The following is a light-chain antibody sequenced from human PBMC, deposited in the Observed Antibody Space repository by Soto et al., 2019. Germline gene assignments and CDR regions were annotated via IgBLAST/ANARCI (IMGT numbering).Light chain of an antibody. J-gene: IGLJ1*01. CDR3: CSYAGSSTYV. CDR2: EVS. V-gene: IGLV2-23*02. Sequence: QSALTQPASVSGSPGQSITISCTGTSRDVGSYNLVSWYQQHPGKAPKLMISEVSKRPSGVSNRVSGSKAGNTAAQTISGLQAEDEADYYCCSYAGSSTYVFGTGTKLTVL. CDR1: SRDVGSYNL.